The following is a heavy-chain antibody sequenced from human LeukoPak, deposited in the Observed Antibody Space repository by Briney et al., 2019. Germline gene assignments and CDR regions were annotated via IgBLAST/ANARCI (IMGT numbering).Heavy chain of an antibody. CDR3: ATVRGYSGCYFHGYFDF. V-gene: IGHV3-11*01. Sequence: GGSLRLSCAASGFSFNDYYMSWIRQAPGKGLEWVSYIITSGSTKYYADSVKGRFTISRDNAKNSLYLQMNSLRAEDTAVYYCATVRGYSGCYFHGYFDFWGQGTLVTVSP. CDR2: IITSGSTK. D-gene: IGHD1-26*01. CDR1: GFSFNDYY. J-gene: IGHJ4*02.